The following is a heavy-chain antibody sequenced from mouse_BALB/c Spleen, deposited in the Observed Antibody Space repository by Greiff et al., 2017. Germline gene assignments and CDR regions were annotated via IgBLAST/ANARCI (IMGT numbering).Heavy chain of an antibody. J-gene: IGHJ4*01. Sequence: QVQLQQPGAELVKPGASVKLSCKASGYTFTSYYMYWVKQRPGQGLEWIGGINPSNGGTNFNEKFKSKATLTVDKSSSTAYMQLSSLTSEDSAVYFCARSEDGYYRYAMDYWGQGTSVTVSS. CDR1: GYTFTSYY. CDR2: INPSNGGT. V-gene: IGHV1S81*02. CDR3: ARSEDGYYRYAMDY. D-gene: IGHD2-3*01.